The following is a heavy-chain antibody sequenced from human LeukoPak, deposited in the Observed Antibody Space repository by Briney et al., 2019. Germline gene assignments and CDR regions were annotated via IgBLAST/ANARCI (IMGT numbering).Heavy chain of an antibody. Sequence: SVKVSCKASGGTFSSYAISWVRPAPGQGLEWMGGIIPIFGTANYAQKFQGRVTITADESTSTAYMELSSLRSEDTAVYYCAKPRRGSYYLGDAFDIWGQGTMVTVSS. CDR3: AKPRRGSYYLGDAFDI. D-gene: IGHD1-26*01. CDR2: IIPIFGTA. CDR1: GGTFSSYA. V-gene: IGHV1-69*13. J-gene: IGHJ3*02.